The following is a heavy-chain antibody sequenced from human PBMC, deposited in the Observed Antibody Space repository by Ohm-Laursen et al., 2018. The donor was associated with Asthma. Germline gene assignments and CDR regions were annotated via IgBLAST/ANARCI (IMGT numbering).Heavy chain of an antibody. CDR1: GGSISSGDYY. CDR2: IYYSGNT. CDR3: ARGSFYYESTGYYFFDH. V-gene: IGHV4-30-4*01. D-gene: IGHD3-22*01. Sequence: SETLSLTCTVSGGSISSGDYYWSWIRQPPGKGLEWIGYIYYSGNTYSNPSLRSRVAISVDTSTNQFSLNLTSVTAADTAVYYCARGSFYYESTGYYFFDHWGQGALVTVSS. J-gene: IGHJ4*02.